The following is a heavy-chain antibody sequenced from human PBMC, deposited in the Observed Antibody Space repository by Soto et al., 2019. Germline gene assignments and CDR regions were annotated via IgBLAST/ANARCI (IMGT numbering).Heavy chain of an antibody. CDR2: IYWNDDK. CDR1: GFSLSTSGVG. Sequence: SGPTLVNPTQTLTLTCTFSGFSLSTSGVGVGWIRQPPGKALEWLALIYWNDDKRYSPSLKSRLTITKDTSKNQVVLTMTNMDPVDTATYYCAHRREMATYWVAYYFDYWGQGTLVTVS. J-gene: IGHJ4*02. D-gene: IGHD2-21*01. V-gene: IGHV2-5*01. CDR3: AHRREMATYWVAYYFDY.